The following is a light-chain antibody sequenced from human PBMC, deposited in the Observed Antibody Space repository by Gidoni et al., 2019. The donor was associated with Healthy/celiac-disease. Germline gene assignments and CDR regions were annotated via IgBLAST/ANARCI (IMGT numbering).Light chain of an antibody. CDR3: QQRSNWPWT. J-gene: IGKJ1*01. V-gene: IGKV3-11*01. CDR2: DAS. Sequence: IVLTQSPATLSLSPGEPATLSCRASQSVSSYLAWYQQKPGQAPRLLIYDASNRATGIPARFSGSGSGTDFTLTISSLEPEDFAVYYCQQRSNWPWTFGQGTKVEIK. CDR1: QSVSSY.